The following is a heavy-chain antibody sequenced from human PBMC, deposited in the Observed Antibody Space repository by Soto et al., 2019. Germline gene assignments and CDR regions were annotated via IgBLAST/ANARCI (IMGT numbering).Heavy chain of an antibody. D-gene: IGHD6-19*01. CDR3: TKNGHWLDVQLDS. CDR2: ISSRGGSV. V-gene: IGHV3-23*01. Sequence: PGGSLRLSWAASGFTFSSYAMGWVRQAPGKGLEWVSVISSRGGSVYYADSVKGRFTVSRDNSLNVLFLHMNKLRVEDTAVYYCTKNGHWLDVQLDSWGQGIQVTVSS. CDR1: GFTFSSYA. J-gene: IGHJ4*02.